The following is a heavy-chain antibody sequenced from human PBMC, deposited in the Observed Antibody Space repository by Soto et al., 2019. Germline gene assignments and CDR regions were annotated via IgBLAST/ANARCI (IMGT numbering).Heavy chain of an antibody. CDR1: GYMFTNYF. Sequence: QVQLVQSGAEVKPPGASVKISCTSSGYMFTNYFIHWVRLAPGQGLQWIGIVNPNFGSTGTAMKFQGRATMSIDTAPSPVSLEVSSLSLEDTCVYFCARGGSVVLVPDDVHVDQYGMDLWGQGTTVTVS. J-gene: IGHJ6*02. CDR2: VNPNFGST. D-gene: IGHD3-3*02. V-gene: IGHV1-46*01. CDR3: ARGGSVVLVPDDVHVDQYGMDL.